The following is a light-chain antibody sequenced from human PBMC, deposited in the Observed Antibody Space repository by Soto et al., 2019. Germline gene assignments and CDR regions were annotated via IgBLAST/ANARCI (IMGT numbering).Light chain of an antibody. V-gene: IGKV3-15*01. CDR2: GAS. CDR1: QSVSSN. CDR3: QHYNNWPRT. J-gene: IGKJ1*01. Sequence: EIVMTQSPATLSVSPGERATLSCRASQSVSSNLAWYQQRPGQAPMLLIYGASTRATGIPARFSGSGSGTEFTLTISNLQSEDFAVYYCQHYNNWPRTFGQGTKVEIK.